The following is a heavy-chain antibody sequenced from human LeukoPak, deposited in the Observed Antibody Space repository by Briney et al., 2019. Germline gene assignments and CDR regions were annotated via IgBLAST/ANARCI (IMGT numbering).Heavy chain of an antibody. D-gene: IGHD3-10*01. V-gene: IGHV4-4*02. CDR2: IYHSGST. CDR1: GGSISSSNW. CDR3: ARLRYYGSGSYPMTGNWFDP. J-gene: IGHJ5*02. Sequence: PSGTLSLTCAVSGGSISSSNWWSWVRQPPGQGLEWIGEIYHSGSTNYNPSLKSRVTISVDKSKNQFSLKLSSVTAADTAVYYCARLRYYGSGSYPMTGNWFDPWDRGTQVTVSS.